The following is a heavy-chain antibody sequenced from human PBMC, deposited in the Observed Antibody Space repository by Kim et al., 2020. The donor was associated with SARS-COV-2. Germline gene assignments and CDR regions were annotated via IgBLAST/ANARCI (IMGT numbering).Heavy chain of an antibody. Sequence: LKSRVTISVDTSKNQFSLKLSSVTAADTAVYYCARDGSGSYYPTGDAFDIWGQGTMVTVSS. V-gene: IGHV4-30-2*05. J-gene: IGHJ3*02. CDR3: ARDGSGSYYPTGDAFDI. D-gene: IGHD3-10*01.